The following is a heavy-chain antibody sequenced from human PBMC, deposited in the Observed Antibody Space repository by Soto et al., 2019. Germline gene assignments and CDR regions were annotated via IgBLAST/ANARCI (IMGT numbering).Heavy chain of an antibody. CDR1: GFTVSIYA. V-gene: IGHV3-23*01. CDR2: ISASGGST. J-gene: IGHJ6*02. D-gene: IGHD6-6*01. Sequence: GGSLRLSCSASGFTVSIYAMSWVRKPPGKGLEWLSAISASGGSTYYADSVKGRFTICRDNSKNTLYLQMNSLRAEDTAVYYCAKAGEAARSYYYGMDVWGQGTTVTVSS. CDR3: AKAGEAARSYYYGMDV.